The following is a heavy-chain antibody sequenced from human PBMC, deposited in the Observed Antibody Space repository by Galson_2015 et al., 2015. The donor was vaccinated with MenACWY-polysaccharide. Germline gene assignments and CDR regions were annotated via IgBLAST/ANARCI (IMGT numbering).Heavy chain of an antibody. CDR3: ATGAVVLGDT. CDR1: GYTFTSRD. Sequence: SVKVSCKASGYTFTSRDINWVRQAAGQGLEWMGWTNASSGNAVYAQKFQDRVTLTRDTPTSTVYMELSSLRSEDTGVYYCATGAVVLGDTWGQGPLVTVSS. D-gene: IGHD2-21*01. CDR2: TNASSGNA. J-gene: IGHJ5*02. V-gene: IGHV1-8*01.